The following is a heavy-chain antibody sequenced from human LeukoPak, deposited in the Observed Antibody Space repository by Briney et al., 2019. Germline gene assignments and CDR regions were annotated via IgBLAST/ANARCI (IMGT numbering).Heavy chain of an antibody. V-gene: IGHV4-4*07. J-gene: IGHJ6*03. CDR3: AREVVVVATRAYYYYYMDV. D-gene: IGHD2-15*01. CDR2: IYTSGST. CDR1: GGSISSYY. Sequence: SETLSLTCTVSGGSISSYYWSWIRQPAGKGLEWIGRIYTSGSTNYNPSLKSRVTMSVVTSKNQFSLKLSSVTAADTAVYYCAREVVVVATRAYYYYYMDVWGKGTTVTISS.